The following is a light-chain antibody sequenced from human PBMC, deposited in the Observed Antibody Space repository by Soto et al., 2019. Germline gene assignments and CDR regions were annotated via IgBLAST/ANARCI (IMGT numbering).Light chain of an antibody. CDR1: HSLLHSYGYYY. CDR3: MQALQTPLT. CDR2: LGS. V-gene: IGKV2-28*01. Sequence: DILMTQTPLSLPVTPGERGCICCSSMHSLLHSYGYYYLHWYLQKPGQSPQLLIYLGSNRASGVPDRFSGSGSGTDFTLKISRVEAEDVGVYYCMQALQTPLTFGQGTRLEIK. J-gene: IGKJ5*01.